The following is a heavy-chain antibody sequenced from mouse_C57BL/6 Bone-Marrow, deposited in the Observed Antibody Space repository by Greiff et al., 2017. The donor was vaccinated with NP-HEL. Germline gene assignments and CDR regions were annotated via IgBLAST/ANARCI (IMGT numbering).Heavy chain of an antibody. CDR2: IYPGSGST. CDR3: ARETANWDGAMDY. CDR1: GYTFTSYW. V-gene: IGHV1-55*01. J-gene: IGHJ4*01. Sequence: QVQLQQPGAELVKPGASVKMSCKASGYTFTSYWITWVKQRPGQGLEWIGDIYPGSGSTNYNEKFKSKATMTVDTSSSTAYMQLSSLTSEDSEVYYCARETANWDGAMDYWGQGTSVTVSS. D-gene: IGHD4-1*01.